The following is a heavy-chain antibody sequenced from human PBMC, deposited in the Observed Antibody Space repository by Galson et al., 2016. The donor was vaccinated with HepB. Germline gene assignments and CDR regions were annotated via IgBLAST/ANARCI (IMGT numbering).Heavy chain of an antibody. CDR2: ISRSGTST. CDR1: GFTFTTYG. D-gene: IGHD6-19*01. J-gene: IGHJ4*02. V-gene: IGHV3-23*01. CDR3: AKDGDSSGWYLDY. Sequence: SLRLSCAASGFTFTTYGMSWVRQAPGKGLEWVSGISRSGTSTYYADSVKGRFTISRDNSRHTVYLQMNSLRAEDTAVYYCAKDGDSSGWYLDYWGQGTLVTVSS.